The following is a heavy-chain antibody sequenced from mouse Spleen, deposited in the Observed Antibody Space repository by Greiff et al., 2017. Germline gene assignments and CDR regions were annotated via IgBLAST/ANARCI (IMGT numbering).Heavy chain of an antibody. CDR2: IWGGGST. Sequence: VAPSQSLSITCTVSGFSLTDYGVSWIRQPPGKGLEWLGVIWGGGSTYYNSALKSRLSISKDNSKSQVFLKMNSLQTDDTAMYYCAKEWGYDGNAMDYWGQGTSVTVSS. V-gene: IGHV2-6-5*01. CDR1: GFSLTDYG. J-gene: IGHJ4*01. D-gene: IGHD2-14*01. CDR3: AKEWGYDGNAMDY.